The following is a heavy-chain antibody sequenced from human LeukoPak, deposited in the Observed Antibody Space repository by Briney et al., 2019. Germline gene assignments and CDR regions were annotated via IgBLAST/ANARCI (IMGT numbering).Heavy chain of an antibody. CDR3: ARERLGYCSSTSCSPGNFDY. V-gene: IGHV4-4*07. CDR2: IYTSGST. J-gene: IGHJ4*02. CDR1: GGSISSYY. Sequence: SETLSLTCTVSGGSISSYYWSWIRQPAGKGLEWIGRIYTSGSTNYNPSLKSRVTMSVDTSKNQFSLKLTSVTAADTAVYYCARERLGYCSSTSCSPGNFDYWGQGTLVTVSS. D-gene: IGHD2-2*01.